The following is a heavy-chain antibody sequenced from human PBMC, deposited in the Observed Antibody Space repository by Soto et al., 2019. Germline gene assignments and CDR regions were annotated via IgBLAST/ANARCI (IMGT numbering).Heavy chain of an antibody. CDR2: IYHSGST. V-gene: IGHV4-4*02. CDR3: ANNGGGSSDDAFDI. CDR1: GGSISSSNW. Sequence: SETLSLTCAVSGGSISSSNWWSWVRQPPGKGLEWIGEIYHSGSTNYNPSLKSRVTISVDKSKNQFSLKLSSVTATDTAVYYCANNGGGSSDDAFDIWGQGTTVTVSS. D-gene: IGHD3-22*01. J-gene: IGHJ3*02.